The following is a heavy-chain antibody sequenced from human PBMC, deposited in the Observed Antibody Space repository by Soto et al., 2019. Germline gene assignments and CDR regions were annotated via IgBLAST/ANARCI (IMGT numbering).Heavy chain of an antibody. V-gene: IGHV3-30-3*01. Sequence: QVQLVESGGGVVQPGRSLRLSCAASGFTFSSYAMHWVRQAPGKGLEWVAVISYDGSNKYYADSVKGRFTIARDNSKNTLYVQMNSLRAEDTALYYCAFSRNPSPFDYWGQGTLVTVSS. J-gene: IGHJ4*02. D-gene: IGHD6-6*01. CDR2: ISYDGSNK. CDR3: AFSRNPSPFDY. CDR1: GFTFSSYA.